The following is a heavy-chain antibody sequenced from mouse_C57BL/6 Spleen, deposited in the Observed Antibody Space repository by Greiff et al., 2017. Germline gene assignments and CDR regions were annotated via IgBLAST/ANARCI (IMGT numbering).Heavy chain of an antibody. J-gene: IGHJ2*01. Sequence: QVQLQQPGAELVKPGASVKLSCKASGYTFTSYWMHWVKQRPGQGLEWIGMIHPNSGSTNYNEKFKSKATLTVDKSSSTAYMQLSSLTSEDSAVYYCARKNWDVGNFDYWGQGTTLTVSS. V-gene: IGHV1-64*01. CDR3: ARKNWDVGNFDY. CDR2: IHPNSGST. CDR1: GYTFTSYW. D-gene: IGHD4-1*01.